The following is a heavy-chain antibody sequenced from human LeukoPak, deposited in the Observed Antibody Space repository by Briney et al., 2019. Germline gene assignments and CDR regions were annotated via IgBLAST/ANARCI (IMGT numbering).Heavy chain of an antibody. Sequence: GESLKISCKVSGYTFTTVWIGWVREMPGQGLQWMGIIYPGDSETIYSPSFQGQVTISADESISTAYLQWSSLKASDTAMYYCARHSFKGGDYWGQGTLVTVSS. CDR2: IYPGDSET. D-gene: IGHD3-16*01. V-gene: IGHV5-51*01. CDR3: ARHSFKGGDY. J-gene: IGHJ4*02. CDR1: GYTFTTVW.